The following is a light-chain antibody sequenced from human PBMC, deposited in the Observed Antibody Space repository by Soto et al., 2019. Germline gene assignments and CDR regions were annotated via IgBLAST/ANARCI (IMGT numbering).Light chain of an antibody. V-gene: IGKV4-1*01. Sequence: DIVLTQSPDSQAVSLGERATINCKSSQSVLHSSNNKNYLAWYQQKPGQPPRLLIYWASTGESGVPDRFSGSGSGTDFTLTISSLQAEDVAVYYCQQYYSVPLTFGGGTKVEIK. CDR2: WAS. J-gene: IGKJ4*01. CDR3: QQYYSVPLT. CDR1: QSVLHSSNNKNY.